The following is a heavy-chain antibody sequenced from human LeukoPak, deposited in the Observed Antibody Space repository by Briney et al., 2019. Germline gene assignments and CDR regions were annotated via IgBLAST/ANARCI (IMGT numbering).Heavy chain of an antibody. Sequence: GGSLRLSCAASGFTFSRNAMNWVRQAPGKGLEWVASISGNGVVTYYADSVKGRFNISRDNSKNTLYLQMNSLRTEDTAVYHCAKDANYFDSGSYLIPFDFWGQGTLVTVSS. CDR1: GFTFSRNA. D-gene: IGHD3-22*01. V-gene: IGHV3-23*01. CDR2: ISGNGVVT. CDR3: AKDANYFDSGSYLIPFDF. J-gene: IGHJ4*02.